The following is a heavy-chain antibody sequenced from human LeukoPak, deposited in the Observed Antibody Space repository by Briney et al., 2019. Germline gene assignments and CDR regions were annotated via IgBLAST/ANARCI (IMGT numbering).Heavy chain of an antibody. CDR2: IPYDGSNK. J-gene: IGHJ1*01. CDR3: AGPLGSPYFHH. D-gene: IGHD3-10*01. CDR1: GFTFSSYA. Sequence: GGSLRLSCAASGFTFSSYAMHWVRQAPGKGLEWVAVIPYDGSNKYYADSVKGRFTISRDNSKNTLYLQMNSLRVEDTAVYYCAGPLGSPYFHHWGQGTLVTVSS. V-gene: IGHV3-30-3*01.